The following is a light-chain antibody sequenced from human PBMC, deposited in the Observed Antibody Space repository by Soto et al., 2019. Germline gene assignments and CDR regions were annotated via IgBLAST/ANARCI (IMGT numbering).Light chain of an antibody. CDR2: ATN. CDR3: CSYAGSDTVT. Sequence: QSALTQPASVSGSPGQSITISCAGSSSDVGKYNLVSWYQQHPGKTPKLMIYATNKRPSGVSNRFSGSKSGNTASLTISGLQAEDEADYHCCSYAGSDTVTFGGGTKLTVL. V-gene: IGLV2-23*02. CDR1: SSDVGKYNL. J-gene: IGLJ2*01.